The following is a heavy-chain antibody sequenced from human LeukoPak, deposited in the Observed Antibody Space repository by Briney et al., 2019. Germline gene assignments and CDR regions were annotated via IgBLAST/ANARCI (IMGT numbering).Heavy chain of an antibody. J-gene: IGHJ3*02. CDR1: GGSISSYY. CDR2: IYYSGST. D-gene: IGHD3-10*01. V-gene: IGHV4-59*08. CDR3: ARNHNGSGSYYNEAFDI. Sequence: PSETLSLTCTVSGGSISSYYWSWIRQPPGKGLEWIGYIYYSGSTNYNPSPKSRVTISVDTSKNQFSLKLSSVTAADTAVYYCARNHNGSGSYYNEAFDIWGQGTMVTVSS.